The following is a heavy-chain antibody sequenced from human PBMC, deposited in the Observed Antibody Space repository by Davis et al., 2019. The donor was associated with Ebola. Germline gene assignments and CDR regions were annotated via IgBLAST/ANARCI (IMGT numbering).Heavy chain of an antibody. D-gene: IGHD3/OR15-3a*01. CDR1: GFPFSSYW. CDR3: ARGRDWIGYYFDY. J-gene: IGHJ4*02. V-gene: IGHV3-7*03. Sequence: GESLKISCAASGFPFSSYWMSWVRQAPGKGLEWVANIKQDGSEKYYVDSVKGRFTISRDNAKNSLYLQMNSLRAEDTAVYYCARGRDWIGYYFDYWGQGTLVTVSS. CDR2: IKQDGSEK.